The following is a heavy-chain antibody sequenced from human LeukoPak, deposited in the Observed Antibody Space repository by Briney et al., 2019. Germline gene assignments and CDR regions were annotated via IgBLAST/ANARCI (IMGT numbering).Heavy chain of an antibody. CDR1: GFTFSSYA. J-gene: IGHJ4*02. V-gene: IGHV3-23*01. Sequence: GGSLRLSCAASGFTFSSYAMTWVRQAPGKGLEWVSAISGSGGSTYYAGSVKGRFTISRDNSKNTLYLQMNSLRVEGTAVYYCAKERPGIAVAATVWGQGTLVTVSS. CDR2: ISGSGGST. D-gene: IGHD6-19*01. CDR3: AKERPGIAVAATV.